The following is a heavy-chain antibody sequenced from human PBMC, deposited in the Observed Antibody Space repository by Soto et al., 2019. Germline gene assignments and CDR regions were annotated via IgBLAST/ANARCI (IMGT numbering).Heavy chain of an antibody. V-gene: IGHV4-30-4*01. CDR3: ARAVVVAALYYFDY. D-gene: IGHD2-15*01. CDR1: GGSISSGDYY. Sequence: QVQLQESGPGLVKPSQTLSLTCTVSGGSISSGDYYWSWIRQPPGKGLEWIGYIYYSGSTYYNPSLKRRVTISVDTSKNQFSRKLSSVTAADTAVYYCARAVVVAALYYFDYWGQGTLVTVSS. J-gene: IGHJ4*02. CDR2: IYYSGST.